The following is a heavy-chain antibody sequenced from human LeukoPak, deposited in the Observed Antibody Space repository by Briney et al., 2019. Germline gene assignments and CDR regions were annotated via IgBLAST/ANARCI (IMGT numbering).Heavy chain of an antibody. J-gene: IGHJ6*03. CDR2: ISYSGST. V-gene: IGHV4-59*01. CDR3: ARGNYDFWSGYYNNPPGYYYMDV. CDR1: GGSISSYY. Sequence: SETLSLTCTVSGGSISSYYWSWIRQPPGKGLEWIGYISYSGSTNYNPSLKSRVTISVDTSKNQFSLKLSSVTAADTAVYYCARGNYDFWSGYYNNPPGYYYMDVWGKGTTVTVSS. D-gene: IGHD3-3*01.